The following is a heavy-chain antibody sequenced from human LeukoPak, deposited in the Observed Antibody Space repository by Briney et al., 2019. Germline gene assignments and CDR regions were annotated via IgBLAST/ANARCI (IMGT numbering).Heavy chain of an antibody. V-gene: IGHV1-2*02. J-gene: IGHJ4*02. CDR1: GYTFTDYY. CDR2: INPNSGDA. CDR3: ARDTTTYIFDY. D-gene: IGHD1-26*01. Sequence: ATVKVSCKASGYTFTDYYMHWVRQAPGQGLEWMGWINPNSGDANYPQKFQGRVTMTKDTSISTAYMELSRLTSDDTAVYYCARDTTTYIFDYWGQGTLVTVSS.